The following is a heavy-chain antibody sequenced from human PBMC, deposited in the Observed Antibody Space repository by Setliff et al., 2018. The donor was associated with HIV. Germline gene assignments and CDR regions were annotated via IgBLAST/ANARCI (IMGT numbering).Heavy chain of an antibody. CDR2: VYHIGTT. CDR3: AFSKQMATMAFDY. D-gene: IGHD5-12*01. J-gene: IGHJ4*02. CDR1: GGSISNYY. V-gene: IGHV4-59*01. Sequence: PSETLSLTCTVSGGSISNYYWSWIRQPPGRGLEWIGYVYHIGTTNYNASFNSRLTISIDTSRSQFSLRLSSVTAADTAVYYCAFSKQMATMAFDYWGQGALVTVSS.